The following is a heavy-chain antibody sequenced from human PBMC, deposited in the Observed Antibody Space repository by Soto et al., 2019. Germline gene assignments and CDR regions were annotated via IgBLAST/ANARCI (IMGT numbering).Heavy chain of an antibody. CDR2: VSSSGTTI. CDR3: ARMGRRAARPIY. Sequence: QVQLVESGGGLVKPGGSLRLSCAASGFTFSDYDMSWIRQAPGKGLEWVSFVSSSGTTIYYADSVKGRFTISRDNAKNSLYLQMNRLRAEDTAVYYCARMGRRAARPIYWGQGTLVTVSS. D-gene: IGHD6-6*01. J-gene: IGHJ4*02. CDR1: GFTFSDYD. V-gene: IGHV3-11*01.